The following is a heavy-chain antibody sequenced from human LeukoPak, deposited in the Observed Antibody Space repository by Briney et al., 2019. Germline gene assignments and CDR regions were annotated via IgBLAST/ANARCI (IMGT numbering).Heavy chain of an antibody. J-gene: IGHJ4*02. CDR3: ARGGTSDY. V-gene: IGHV5-51*01. D-gene: IGHD4-23*01. Sequence: RGASLQISCKCSGYNFTNYWIGWVRQLPGKGLEWMGIIYPGNSDTRYSPSFQGQVTISADKSISTAYLQWSSLKASDTAMYYCARGGTSDYWGQGTLVTVSS. CDR1: GYNFTNYW. CDR2: IYPGNSDT.